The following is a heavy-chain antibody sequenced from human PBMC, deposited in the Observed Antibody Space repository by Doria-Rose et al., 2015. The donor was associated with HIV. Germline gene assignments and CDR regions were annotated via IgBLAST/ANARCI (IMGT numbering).Heavy chain of an antibody. D-gene: IGHD6-13*01. CDR3: ARIKSSRWYHKYYFDF. J-gene: IGHJ4*02. V-gene: IGHV2-26*01. Sequence: QVTLKGSGPVLVKPTETLTLTCTVSGVSLSSPGMGVSWIRQPPGKALEWLANIFSDDERSYKTPLKCRLPISSGTSKSQVVLTMTDMDPVDTATYYCARIKSSRWYHKYYFDFWGQGTLVIVSA. CDR1: GVSLSSPGMG. CDR2: IFSDDER.